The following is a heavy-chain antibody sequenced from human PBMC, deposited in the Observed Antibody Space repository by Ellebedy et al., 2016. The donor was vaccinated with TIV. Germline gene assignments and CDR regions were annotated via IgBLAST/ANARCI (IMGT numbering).Heavy chain of an antibody. CDR2: ISTYNGNT. D-gene: IGHD6-19*01. CDR1: GYTFTSYD. CDR3: ARDQRGGYSSGWFNY. J-gene: IGHJ4*02. Sequence: AASVKVSCKASGYTFTSYDINWVRQAPGQGLEWMGWISTYNGNTNYAQRFQGRVNMTTETSTSTVHMELGSLKSDDTAVYYCARDQRGGYSSGWFNYWGQGTRVTVSS. V-gene: IGHV1-18*01.